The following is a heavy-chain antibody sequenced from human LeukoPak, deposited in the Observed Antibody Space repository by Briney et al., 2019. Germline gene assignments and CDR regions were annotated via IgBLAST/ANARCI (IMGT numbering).Heavy chain of an antibody. Sequence: GGSLRLSCAASGCTFSSYGMHWVRQAPGKGLEWVAVIWYDGSNKYCADSVKGRFTISRDNSKNTLYLQMNSLRAEDTAVYYCAKDLAAAGNSDYWGQGTLVTVSS. CDR2: IWYDGSNK. CDR3: AKDLAAAGNSDY. J-gene: IGHJ4*02. CDR1: GCTFSSYG. V-gene: IGHV3-33*06. D-gene: IGHD6-13*01.